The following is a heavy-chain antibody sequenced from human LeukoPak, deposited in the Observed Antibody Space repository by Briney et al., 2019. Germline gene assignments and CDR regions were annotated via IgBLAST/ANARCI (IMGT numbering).Heavy chain of an antibody. CDR2: IWYDGSNK. V-gene: IGHV3-33*01. CDR1: GFTFSSYG. Sequence: GGSLRLSCAASGFTFSSYGMHWVRQAPGKGLEWVAVIWYDGSNKYYADSVKGRFTISRDNSKNTLYLQMNSLRAEDTAVYYCARFFGVVTYYYYGMDVRGQGTTVTVSS. D-gene: IGHD3-3*01. CDR3: ARFFGVVTYYYYGMDV. J-gene: IGHJ6*02.